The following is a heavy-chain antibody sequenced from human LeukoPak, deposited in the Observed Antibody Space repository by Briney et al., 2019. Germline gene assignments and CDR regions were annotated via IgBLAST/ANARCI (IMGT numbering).Heavy chain of an antibody. CDR1: GFTFSNYG. Sequence: PGGSLRLSCAASGFTFSNYGMSWVRQAPGKGLECVSTISGSGGSTSYADSVKGRFTISRDNSKNTLYLQMNSLRAEDTAVYYCARADLYCSGGSCYPHGAFDIWGQGTMVTVSS. CDR2: ISGSGGST. V-gene: IGHV3-23*01. CDR3: ARADLYCSGGSCYPHGAFDI. D-gene: IGHD2-15*01. J-gene: IGHJ3*02.